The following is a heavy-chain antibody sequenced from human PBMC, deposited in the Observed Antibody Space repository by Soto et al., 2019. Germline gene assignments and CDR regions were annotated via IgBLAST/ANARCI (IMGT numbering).Heavy chain of an antibody. CDR2: INSDGSST. J-gene: IGHJ4*02. CDR1: GFTFSSYW. CDR3: VRTSLVVAAATREDY. D-gene: IGHD2-15*01. Sequence: EVQLVESGGGLVQPGGSLRLSCAASGFTFSSYWMHWVRQAPGKGLVWVSRINSDGSSTSYADSVKGRFTISRDNPKNTWYLQMNSLGAEDTAVYYCVRTSLVVAAATREDYWGQGTLVTVAS. V-gene: IGHV3-74*01.